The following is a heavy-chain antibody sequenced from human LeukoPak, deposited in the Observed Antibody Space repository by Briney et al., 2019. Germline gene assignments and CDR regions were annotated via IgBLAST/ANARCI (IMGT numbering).Heavy chain of an antibody. J-gene: IGHJ4*02. Sequence: ASVKVSCKASGYTVTGYYMHWVRQAPGQGLEWRGWINPNSGGTNYAQKFQGRVTMTRDTSISTAYMELSRLRSDDTAVYYCARSAVAGILSIDYWGQGTLVTVSS. CDR1: GYTVTGYY. CDR3: ARSAVAGILSIDY. V-gene: IGHV1-2*02. CDR2: INPNSGGT. D-gene: IGHD6-19*01.